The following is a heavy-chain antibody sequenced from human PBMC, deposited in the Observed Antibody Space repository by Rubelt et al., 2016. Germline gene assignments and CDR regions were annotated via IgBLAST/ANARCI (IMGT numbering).Heavy chain of an antibody. J-gene: IGHJ6*02. CDR3: ARHPQRRYYYYGMDV. CDR2: IYPGDSDT. V-gene: IGHV5-51*01. Sequence: EVQLVQSGAEVKKPGESLKISCEGSGYSFTSYWIGWVRQMPGQGLEWMGIIYPGDSDTRYSPSFQGQVTISADKSISTAYLQWSSLKASDTAMYYCARHPQRRYYYYGMDVWGQGTTVTVSS. CDR1: GYSFTSYW.